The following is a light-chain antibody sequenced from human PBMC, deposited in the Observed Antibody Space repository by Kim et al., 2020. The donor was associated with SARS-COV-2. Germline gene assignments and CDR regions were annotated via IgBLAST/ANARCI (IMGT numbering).Light chain of an antibody. CDR3: AAWDDSLNGWV. CDR1: SSNIGSNT. V-gene: IGLV1-44*01. CDR2: SNN. J-gene: IGLJ3*02. Sequence: GQRVTISGSGSSSNIGSNTVNWYQHLPGTAPKPPIYSNNPRPSGFPDRFSGSKSGTSASRAISGLQSEDEADYYCAAWDDSLNGWVFGGGPQLPVL.